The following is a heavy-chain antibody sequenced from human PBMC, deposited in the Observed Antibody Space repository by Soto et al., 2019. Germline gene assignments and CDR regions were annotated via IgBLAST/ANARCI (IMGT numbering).Heavy chain of an antibody. J-gene: IGHJ6*02. CDR3: ARDKDRAQVGGNYYYILDV. D-gene: IGHD2-2*01. CDR2: IMPIFRTP. V-gene: IGHV1-69*12. Sequence: QVQLEQSGAEVKKPGSSVKVSCKASGGTFSNSAISWVRQAPGQGLEWMGGIMPIFRTPDYAQKFQGRVTITADEATTTADMELSGLKPDGTAVYYCARDKDRAQVGGNYYYILDVGGQGTTVTVSS. CDR1: GGTFSNSA.